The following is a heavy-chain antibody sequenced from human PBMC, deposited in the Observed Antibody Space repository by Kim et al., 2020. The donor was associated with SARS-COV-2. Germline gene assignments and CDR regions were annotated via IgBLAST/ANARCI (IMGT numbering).Heavy chain of an antibody. CDR2: TYYRSKWYM. Sequence: SQTLSLTCAISGDSVSGNSAAWNWIRQSPSRGLEWLGRTYYRSKWYMDYAVSVKSRITINPDTSKNQFSLQLNSVTPEDTAVYYCASELGVEAAAMSGWFDPWGQGTLVTVSS. CDR3: ASELGVEAAAMSGWFDP. V-gene: IGHV6-1*01. J-gene: IGHJ5*02. CDR1: GDSVSGNSAA. D-gene: IGHD6-13*01.